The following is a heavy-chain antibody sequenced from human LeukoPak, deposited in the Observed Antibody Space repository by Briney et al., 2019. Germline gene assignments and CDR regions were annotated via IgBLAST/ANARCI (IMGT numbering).Heavy chain of an antibody. CDR1: GFTFSSYG. J-gene: IGHJ4*02. CDR2: IWYDGSNK. D-gene: IGHD6-19*01. V-gene: IGHV3-33*01. Sequence: PGGSLRLPCAASGFTFSSYGMHWVRQAPGKGLEWVAVIWYDGSNKYYADSVKGRFTISRDNSKNTLYLQMNSLRAEDTAVYYCARDKIVSGIDYWGQGTLVTVSS. CDR3: ARDKIVSGIDY.